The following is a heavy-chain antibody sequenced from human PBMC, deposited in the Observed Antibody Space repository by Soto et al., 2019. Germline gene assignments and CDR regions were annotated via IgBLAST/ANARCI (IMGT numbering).Heavy chain of an antibody. CDR3: AKEVFKDYYYGMDV. Sequence: EVQLVESGGGLVQPGRSLRLSCAASGFTFDDYAMHWVRQAPGKGLEWVSGISWNSGSIGYADSVKGRFTISRDNAKNSLYLQMNSRRAEDTALYYCAKEVFKDYYYGMDVWGQGTTVTVSS. V-gene: IGHV3-9*01. J-gene: IGHJ6*02. CDR1: GFTFDDYA. CDR2: ISWNSGSI.